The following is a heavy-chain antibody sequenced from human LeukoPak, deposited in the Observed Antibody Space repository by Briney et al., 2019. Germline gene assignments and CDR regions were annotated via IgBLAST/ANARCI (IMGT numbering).Heavy chain of an antibody. J-gene: IGHJ4*02. V-gene: IGHV3-66*01. CDR1: GFTVSSNY. CDR3: ARERGRGVISPYFDQ. CDR2: IYSDGDT. D-gene: IGHD3-10*01. Sequence: QSGGSLRLSYAACGFTVSSNYMSWVRQAPGRGLEWVAVIYSDGDTRYADSVKGRFTISRDNSKNTLYLQMNSLRAEDTALYYCARERGRGVISPYFDQWGQGSLVTVSS.